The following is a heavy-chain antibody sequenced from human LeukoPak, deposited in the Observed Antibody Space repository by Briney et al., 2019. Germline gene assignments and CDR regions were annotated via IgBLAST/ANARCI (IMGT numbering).Heavy chain of an antibody. CDR2: INPDGSET. CDR3: AGDRGWLIAS. V-gene: IGHV3-7*01. Sequence: GGSLRLSCAVSGFTLRSYWMGWVRQAPGKGLEWVANINPDGSETYYVDSVKGRFTISRDNAKSSLFLQMNSLRAEDTAVYYCAGDRGWLIASWGQGTLVTVSS. J-gene: IGHJ4*02. CDR1: GFTLRSYW. D-gene: IGHD6-19*01.